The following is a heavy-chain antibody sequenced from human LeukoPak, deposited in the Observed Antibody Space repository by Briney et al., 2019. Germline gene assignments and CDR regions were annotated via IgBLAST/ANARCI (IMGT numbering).Heavy chain of an antibody. CDR1: GFSFHSYA. D-gene: IGHD4-17*01. CDR2: ISGSIVST. CDR3: ARVIDYGAFDACDI. V-gene: IGHV3-23*01. J-gene: IGHJ3*02. Sequence: GGSLRLSCAASGFSFHSYAMSWVRQAPGKGLEWVSGISGSIVSTDYADSVKGRLTVSRDNSKNTLYAQMNSLRAEDTAVYFCARVIDYGAFDACDIWAKGPMVTVSS.